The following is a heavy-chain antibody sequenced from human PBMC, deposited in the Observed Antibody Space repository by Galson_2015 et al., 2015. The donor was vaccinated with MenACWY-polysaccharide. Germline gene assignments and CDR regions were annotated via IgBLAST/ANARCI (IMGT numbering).Heavy chain of an antibody. CDR3: ARARKITYGGVIVNWNFDY. D-gene: IGHD3-16*02. V-gene: IGHV1-3*01. CDR1: GYTFTTSA. Sequence: SVKVSCKASGYTFTTSAIHWVRQAPGQRPEWMGWINAGNDDTKYSQNFQGRVSITTDTSTSTVYMELSGLRFEDTAVYYCARARKITYGGVIVNWNFDYWGQGTLVTVSS. J-gene: IGHJ4*02. CDR2: INAGNDDT.